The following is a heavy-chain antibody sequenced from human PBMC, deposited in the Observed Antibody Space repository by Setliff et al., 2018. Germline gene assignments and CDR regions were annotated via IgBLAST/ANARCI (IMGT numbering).Heavy chain of an antibody. J-gene: IGHJ1*01. CDR1: DDSFTSSRYY. CDR3: ARQDRFYDRSVFVEYFQH. CDR2: ISYSGTP. D-gene: IGHD3-22*01. V-gene: IGHV4-39*01. Sequence: SETLSLTCTVSDDSFTSSRYYWGWIRQAPGSGLEWIGSISYSGTPYYNASVEGRVTISVDTSKNQISLKLTSVTAADTAVYYCARQDRFYDRSVFVEYFQHWGQGALVTVSS.